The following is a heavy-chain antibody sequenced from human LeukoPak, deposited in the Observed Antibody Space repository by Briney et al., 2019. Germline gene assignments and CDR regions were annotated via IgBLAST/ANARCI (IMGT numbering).Heavy chain of an antibody. CDR1: GFSLSTSGVG. CDR3: AYRLLSGPKFDY. D-gene: IGHD3-3*01. J-gene: IGHJ4*02. V-gene: IGHV2-5*02. CDR2: IRWDDDK. Sequence: SGPTLVHPTQPLALTYTFSGFSLSTSGVGGGWIRQPPGKVLEWVALIRWDDDKRYSPSLKSRLTITEDTSKNQVVLTMINMDPVDTATYYCAYRLLSGPKFDYWGQGTLVTVSS.